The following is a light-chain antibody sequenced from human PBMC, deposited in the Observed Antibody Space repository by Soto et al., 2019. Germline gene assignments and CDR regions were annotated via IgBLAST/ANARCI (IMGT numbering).Light chain of an antibody. CDR2: GAS. J-gene: IGKJ4*01. CDR3: QQYNNWPPPT. V-gene: IGKV3-15*01. CDR1: QSVSSN. Sequence: EIVLTQSPATLSVSPGERATLSCRASQSVSSNLAWYQQKPGQAPRLLIYGASTRATGIPARFSGSGSGTEFTLTISSLQSEDFAVYYCQQYNNWPPPTFGGVTKVEIK.